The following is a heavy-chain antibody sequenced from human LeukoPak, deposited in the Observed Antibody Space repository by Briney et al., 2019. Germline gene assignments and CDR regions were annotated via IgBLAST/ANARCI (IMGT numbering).Heavy chain of an antibody. D-gene: IGHD2-2*01. Sequence: PGGSLRLSCAASGFTFSRYAMRWVRQAPGKGLEWVSAISGSGGSTYHADSVKGRFTISRDNSKNTLYLQINSLRADDTAVYYCAKAPSSIMPDAFDIWGQGTMVTVSS. J-gene: IGHJ3*02. CDR3: AKAPSSIMPDAFDI. V-gene: IGHV3-23*01. CDR2: ISGSGGST. CDR1: GFTFSRYA.